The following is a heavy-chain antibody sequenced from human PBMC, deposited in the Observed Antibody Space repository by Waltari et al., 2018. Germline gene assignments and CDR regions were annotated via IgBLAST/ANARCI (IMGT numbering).Heavy chain of an antibody. CDR3: ARDSGRFYVDY. Sequence: EVQLVESGGGLVQPGGSLRLSCGASGFTFSSYWMTWVRQAPGKGLDWVANINPDGRERYYVDSVKGRFTISRDNAKNSLYLQVNSLGAEDTAIYYCARDSGRFYVDYWGQGTLLTVSS. D-gene: IGHD1-26*01. V-gene: IGHV3-7*01. J-gene: IGHJ4*02. CDR1: GFTFSSYW. CDR2: INPDGRER.